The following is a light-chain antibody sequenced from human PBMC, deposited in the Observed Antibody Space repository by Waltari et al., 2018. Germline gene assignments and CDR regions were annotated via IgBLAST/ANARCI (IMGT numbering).Light chain of an antibody. CDR2: DAS. CDR1: QSVNTN. V-gene: IGKV3-11*01. Sequence: EIVLTQSPATLSLSAGESGTLSCRASQSVNTNLAWYQQKPGQAPRLLIYDASNRATGIPARFSGSGSGTDFTLTISSLEREDFAVYYCQQRSTWPSITFGQGTRLEIK. CDR3: QQRSTWPSIT. J-gene: IGKJ5*01.